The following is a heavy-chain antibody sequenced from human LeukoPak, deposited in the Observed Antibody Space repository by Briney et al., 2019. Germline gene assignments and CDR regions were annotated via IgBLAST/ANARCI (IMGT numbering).Heavy chain of an antibody. D-gene: IGHD2-2*01. CDR1: GGSISSSNYY. Sequence: SETLSLTCTVSGGSISSSNYYWGWIRQPHGKGLEWIASIHYSETTYYNPSLKSRVTISVDTSKNHFSLKLSSVTAADTAVYYCARGPTYQPIDFWGQGTLVTVSS. J-gene: IGHJ4*02. CDR3: ARGPTYQPIDF. V-gene: IGHV4-39*02. CDR2: IHYSETT.